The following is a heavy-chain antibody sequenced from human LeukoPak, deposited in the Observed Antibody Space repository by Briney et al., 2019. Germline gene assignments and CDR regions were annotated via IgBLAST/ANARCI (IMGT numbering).Heavy chain of an antibody. V-gene: IGHV3-23*01. Sequence: GGSLRLSCAASGFTFSTYAMSWVRQAPGKGLEWVSGINGSGGSTYYADSVKGRFTISRDNSKNTLYLQMNSLRAEDTALYYCAKLHHFDWLLVSNWFDPWGQGTLGTVSS. CDR1: GFTFSTYA. CDR3: AKLHHFDWLLVSNWFDP. CDR2: INGSGGST. J-gene: IGHJ5*02. D-gene: IGHD3-9*01.